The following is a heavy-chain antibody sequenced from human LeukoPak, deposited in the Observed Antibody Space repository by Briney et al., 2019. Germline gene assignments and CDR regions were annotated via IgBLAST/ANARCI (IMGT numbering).Heavy chain of an antibody. CDR1: GGSFSGYY. CDR2: INHSGST. V-gene: IGHV4-34*01. J-gene: IGHJ3*02. CDR3: ATTEGGSYNHDAFDI. D-gene: IGHD1-26*01. Sequence: SETLSLTCAVYGGSFSGYYWSWTRQPPGKGLEWIGEINHSGSTNYNPSLKSRVTISVDTSKNQFSLKLSSVTAADTAVYYCATTEGGSYNHDAFDIWGQGTMVTVSS.